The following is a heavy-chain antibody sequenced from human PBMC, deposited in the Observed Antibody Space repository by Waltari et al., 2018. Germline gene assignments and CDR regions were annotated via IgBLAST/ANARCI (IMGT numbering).Heavy chain of an antibody. Sequence: QVQLVESGGGVVQPGRSLRLSCAASGFTFSSYGMHWVRQAPGQGLEWVAVISYDGSNKYYADSVKGRFTISRDNSKNTLYLQMNSLRAEDTAVYYCAKDPGGYYYDSSGYFDYWGQGTLVTVSS. D-gene: IGHD3-22*01. CDR2: ISYDGSNK. CDR3: AKDPGGYYYDSSGYFDY. V-gene: IGHV3-30*18. J-gene: IGHJ4*02. CDR1: GFTFSSYG.